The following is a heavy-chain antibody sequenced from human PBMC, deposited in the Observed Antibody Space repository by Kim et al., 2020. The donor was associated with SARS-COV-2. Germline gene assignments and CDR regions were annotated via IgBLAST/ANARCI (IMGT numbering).Heavy chain of an antibody. V-gene: IGHV3-33*01. J-gene: IGHJ3*02. CDR1: GFTFSSYG. CDR2: IWYDGSNK. D-gene: IGHD4-17*01. CDR3: ARNNREDYGDYRTDAFDI. Sequence: GGSLRLSCAASGFTFSSYGMHWVRQAPGKGLEWVAVIWYDGSNKYYADSVKGRFTISRDNSKNTLYLQMNSLRAEDTAVYYCARNNREDYGDYRTDAFDIWGQGTMVTVSS.